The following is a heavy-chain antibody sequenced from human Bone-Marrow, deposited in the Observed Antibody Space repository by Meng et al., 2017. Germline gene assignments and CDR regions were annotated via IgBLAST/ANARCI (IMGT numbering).Heavy chain of an antibody. CDR3: ASWIYSCGWQ. CDR1: GGSISRIDW. D-gene: IGHD6-19*01. CDR2: IYHGGDT. J-gene: IGHJ4*02. V-gene: IGHV4/OR15-8*02. Sequence: QVPPKESGPGSWKPSVPWSLPCGVSGGSISRIDWWSWVRQPPGKGLEWIGEIYHGGDTNYNPSLKSRVTIAIDKSKNQFSLKLSSVTAADTAVYYCASWIYSCGWQWGQGALVTVFS.